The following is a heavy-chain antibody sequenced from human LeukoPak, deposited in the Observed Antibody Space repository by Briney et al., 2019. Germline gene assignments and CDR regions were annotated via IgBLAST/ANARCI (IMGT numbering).Heavy chain of an antibody. CDR3: ARVGDFWSGYFFDY. J-gene: IGHJ4*02. CDR2: IYYSGST. V-gene: IGHV4-59*01. CDR1: GGSISSYY. Sequence: SETLSLTCTVSGGSISSYYWSWIRQPPGKGLEWIGYIYYSGSTNYNPSLKSRVTISVDTSKNQFSLKLSSVTAADTAVYYCARVGDFWSGYFFDYWGQGTLDTVSS. D-gene: IGHD3-3*01.